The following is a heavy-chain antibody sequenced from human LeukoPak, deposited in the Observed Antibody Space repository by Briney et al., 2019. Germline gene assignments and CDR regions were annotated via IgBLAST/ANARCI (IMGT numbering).Heavy chain of an antibody. J-gene: IGHJ6*03. D-gene: IGHD3-22*01. CDR2: IYYSGSS. Sequence: SETLSLTCSVSGGSISSSSSYWGWIRQPPGKGLEWIGSIYYSGSSFDNPALKSRVTISVDTSKNQFSLKLSSVTAADTAVYYCARLAWYYYDSSGYYQDPYYYYMDVWGKGTTVTISS. CDR1: GGSISSSSSY. CDR3: ARLAWYYYDSSGYYQDPYYYYMDV. V-gene: IGHV4-39*07.